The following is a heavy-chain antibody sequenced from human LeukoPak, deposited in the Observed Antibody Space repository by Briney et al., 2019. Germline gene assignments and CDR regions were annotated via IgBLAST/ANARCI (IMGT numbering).Heavy chain of an antibody. Sequence: GGSLRLSCAASGFTFSSYWMSWVRQAPGKGLEWVANIKQDGSEKYYVDSVKGRFTISRDNAKNSLYLQMNSLRGEDTAVYYYARVFTVTPTNYFDYWGQGTLVTVSS. V-gene: IGHV3-7*04. CDR1: GFTFSSYW. D-gene: IGHD4-11*01. J-gene: IGHJ4*02. CDR3: ARVFTVTPTNYFDY. CDR2: IKQDGSEK.